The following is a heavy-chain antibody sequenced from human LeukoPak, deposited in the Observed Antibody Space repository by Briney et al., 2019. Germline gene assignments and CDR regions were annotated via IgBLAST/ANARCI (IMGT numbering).Heavy chain of an antibody. D-gene: IGHD1-26*01. CDR2: IYSGGST. J-gene: IGHJ3*02. CDR1: GFTASSNY. CDR3: ARRMGGTLDAFDI. Sequence: GGSLRLSCAASGFTASSNYMSWVRQAPGKGLEWVSVIYSGGSTFYAESVKGRFTIPRDNSKNALYLQMNSLTTEDTAVYYCARRMGGTLDAFDIWGQGTMVTVSS. V-gene: IGHV3-66*02.